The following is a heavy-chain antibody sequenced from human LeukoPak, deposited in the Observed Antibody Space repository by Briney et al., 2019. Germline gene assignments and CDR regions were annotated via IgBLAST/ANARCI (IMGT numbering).Heavy chain of an antibody. CDR3: ARLDAVAGRYLQFFY. D-gene: IGHD5-24*01. CDR1: GYSISSGWY. CDR2: IHDSGST. Sequence: SETLSLTCVVSGYSISSGWYWGWIRQPPGQGLEWIGYIHDSGSTNYNPSLKSRVTISVDTSKNQFSLKLSSVTAADTAVYYCARLDAVAGRYLQFFYWGQGTLVTVSS. V-gene: IGHV4-38-2*01. J-gene: IGHJ4*02.